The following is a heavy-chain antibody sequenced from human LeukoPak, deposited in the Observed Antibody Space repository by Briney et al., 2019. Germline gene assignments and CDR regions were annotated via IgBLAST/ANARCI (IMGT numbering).Heavy chain of an antibody. J-gene: IGHJ4*02. CDR3: AREIRGYYLDY. CDR2: ITSDSKSI. Sequence: GGSLRLSCAASGFTFSTYSMNWVRQAPGEGLEWLSYITSDSKSIYYADSLNGRFTISRDNAKRSLYLQMDSLGDEGTAVYYCAREIRGYYLDYWGQGIPVTVSS. V-gene: IGHV3-48*02. D-gene: IGHD6-25*01. CDR1: GFTFSTYS.